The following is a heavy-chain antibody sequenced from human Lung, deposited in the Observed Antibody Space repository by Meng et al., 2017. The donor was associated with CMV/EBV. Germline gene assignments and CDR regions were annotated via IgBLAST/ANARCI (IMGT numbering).Heavy chain of an antibody. J-gene: IGHJ4*02. CDR3: AKELGISDS. Sequence: GESLKISCAASGFTFSDYGMHWVRQAPGKGLEWVAFLRRDGSDKYYASFVKGRFTISRDNSKKKLFLQMDSLRTEDTALYYCAKELGISDSWGQGTVVTVSS. CDR2: LRRDGSDK. D-gene: IGHD7-27*01. V-gene: IGHV3-30*02. CDR1: GFTFSDYG.